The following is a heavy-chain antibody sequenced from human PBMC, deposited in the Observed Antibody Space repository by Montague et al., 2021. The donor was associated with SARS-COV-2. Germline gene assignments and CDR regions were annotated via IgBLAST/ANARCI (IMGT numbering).Heavy chain of an antibody. Sequence: SLRLSCAASGFTFSDYYMSWIRQAPGKGLEWVSYISSSSSYTNYADSVKGRFTISRDNAKNSLYLQMNSLRAEDTAAYYCARGGTTDGYGMDVWGQGTTVTVSS. J-gene: IGHJ6*02. CDR3: ARGGTTDGYGMDV. V-gene: IGHV3-11*05. CDR2: ISSSSSYT. CDR1: GFTFSDYY. D-gene: IGHD1-1*01.